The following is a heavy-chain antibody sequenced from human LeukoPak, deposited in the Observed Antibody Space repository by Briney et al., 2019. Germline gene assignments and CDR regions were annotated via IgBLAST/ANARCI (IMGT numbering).Heavy chain of an antibody. Sequence: GGSLRLSCAASGFTFSNYAMSWVRQAPGKGLEWVSTLGGGGIDTYYADSVKGRFTISRDNSKNTLYLQMNSLSAEDTAVYYCANARSGSYYKGLDYWGQGTLVTVSS. CDR1: GFTFSNYA. CDR2: LGGGGIDT. CDR3: ANARSGSYYKGLDY. V-gene: IGHV3-23*01. D-gene: IGHD3-10*01. J-gene: IGHJ4*02.